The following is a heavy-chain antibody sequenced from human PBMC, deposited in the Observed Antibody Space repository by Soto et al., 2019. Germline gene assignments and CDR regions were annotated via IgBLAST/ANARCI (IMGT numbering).Heavy chain of an antibody. D-gene: IGHD3-10*01. Sequence: ASVKVSCKASGNTFTSYDINWVRQATGHGLEWMGWINPNSGNIGYAQKFQGRVTMTRDTAIRTAYMEVSRLRSDDTAVYYWGRGGASGSYYLRGYWGRGTLVTVAS. CDR2: INPNSGNI. CDR3: GRGGASGSYYLRGY. J-gene: IGHJ4*02. CDR1: GNTFTSYD. V-gene: IGHV1-8*01.